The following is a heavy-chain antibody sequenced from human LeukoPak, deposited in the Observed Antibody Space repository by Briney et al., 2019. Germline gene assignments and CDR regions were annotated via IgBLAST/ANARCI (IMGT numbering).Heavy chain of an antibody. CDR2: IEYEGVHK. CDR3: AKDLHGGYSSDY. D-gene: IGHD4-23*01. CDR1: GFTFNNFG. V-gene: IGHV3-30*02. J-gene: IGHJ4*02. Sequence: GGSPRLSCAASGFTFNNFGMHWVRQAPGKGLEWVSFIEYEGVHKYYADSVKGRFTISKDNSKATLYLQMNSLRPEDTAVYYCAKDLHGGYSSDYWGQGTLVTVFS.